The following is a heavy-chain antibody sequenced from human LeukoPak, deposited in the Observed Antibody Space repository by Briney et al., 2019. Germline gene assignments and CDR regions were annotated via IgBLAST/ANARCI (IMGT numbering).Heavy chain of an antibody. J-gene: IGHJ4*02. Sequence: ASVQVSCKASGGTFSSYAISWVRQAPGQGLEWMGGIIPIFGTANYAQKFQGRGTITADESTSTAYMELSSLRSEDTAVYYCARGLLRQHTDYWGQGTLVTVSS. V-gene: IGHV1-69*01. CDR2: IIPIFGTA. CDR1: GGTFSSYA. CDR3: ARGLLRQHTDY. D-gene: IGHD3-3*01.